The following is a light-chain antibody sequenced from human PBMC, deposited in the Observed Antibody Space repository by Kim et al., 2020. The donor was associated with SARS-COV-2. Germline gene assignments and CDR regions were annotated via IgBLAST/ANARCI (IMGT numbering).Light chain of an antibody. V-gene: IGKV3-20*01. CDR2: GTS. Sequence: PPGERATLSCRASQSVSSTYLAWYQQKPGQAPRLLIQGTSIRATGIPDRFSGSGSGTDFTLTISRLEPEDFAVYYCHQYDNSPDTFGQGTKVDIK. J-gene: IGKJ2*01. CDR3: HQYDNSPDT. CDR1: QSVSSTY.